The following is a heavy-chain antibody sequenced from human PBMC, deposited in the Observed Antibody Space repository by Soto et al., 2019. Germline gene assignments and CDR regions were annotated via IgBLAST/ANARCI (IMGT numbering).Heavy chain of an antibody. CDR1: GFTFSSYA. V-gene: IGHV3-64D*06. J-gene: IGHJ4*02. CDR3: VKGPSVLRFLEWFLGYFDY. D-gene: IGHD3-3*01. Sequence: PGGSLRLSCSASGFTFSSYAMHWVRQAPGKGLEYVSAISSNGGSTYYADSVKGRFTISGDNSKNTLYLQMSSLRAEDTAVYYCVKGPSVLRFLEWFLGYFDYWGQGTLVTVSS. CDR2: ISSNGGST.